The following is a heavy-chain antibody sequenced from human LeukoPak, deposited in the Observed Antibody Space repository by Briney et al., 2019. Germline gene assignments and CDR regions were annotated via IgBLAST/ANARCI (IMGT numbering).Heavy chain of an antibody. D-gene: IGHD6-13*01. CDR1: GGSMSFSSDY. CDR3: ARGAIAYYYMDV. V-gene: IGHV4-39*07. CDR2: LYYSGST. Sequence: PSETLSLTCTFSGGSMSFSSDYWGWIRQPPGKGLEWIGSLYYSGSTYYNPSLKSRVTISVDTSKNQFSLKLSSVTAADTAVYYCARGAIAYYYMDVWGKGTTVTVSS. J-gene: IGHJ6*03.